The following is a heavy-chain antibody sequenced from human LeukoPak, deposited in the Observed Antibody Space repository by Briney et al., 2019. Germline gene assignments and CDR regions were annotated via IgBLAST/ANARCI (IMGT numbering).Heavy chain of an antibody. CDR1: GFTFSSYG. CDR2: ISGSGGST. V-gene: IGHV3-23*01. CDR3: AKKERITMIVVAPGAFDI. D-gene: IGHD3-22*01. J-gene: IGHJ3*02. Sequence: PGGSLRLSCAASGFTFSSYGMSWVRQAPGKGLEWVSAISGSGGSTYYADSVKGRFTISRDNSKNTLYLQMNSLRAEDTAVYYCAKKERITMIVVAPGAFDIWGQGTMVTVSS.